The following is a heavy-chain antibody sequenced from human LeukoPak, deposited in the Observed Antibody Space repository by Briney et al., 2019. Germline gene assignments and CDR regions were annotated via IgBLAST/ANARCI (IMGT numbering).Heavy chain of an antibody. D-gene: IGHD5-12*01. CDR1: GFTFSSYE. CDR2: IKSKTDGGTT. CDR3: TTDTLVATIFVFDY. V-gene: IGHV3-15*01. Sequence: PGGSLRLSCAASGFTFSSYEMNWVRQAPGKGLEWVGRIKSKTDGGTTDYAAPVKGRFTISRDDSKNTLYLQMNSLKTEDTAVYYCTTDTLVATIFVFDYWGQGTLVTVSS. J-gene: IGHJ4*02.